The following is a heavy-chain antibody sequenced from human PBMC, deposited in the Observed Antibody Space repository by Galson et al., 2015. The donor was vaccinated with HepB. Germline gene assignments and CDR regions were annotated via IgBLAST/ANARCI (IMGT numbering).Heavy chain of an antibody. CDR3: ARVSRNSSGSYHRRGAFDI. J-gene: IGHJ3*02. CDR2: VFYRGST. V-gene: IGHV4-59*01. CDR1: GGSINSYY. Sequence: LSLTCTVSGGSINSYYWTWIRQSPGKGLVWVGYVFYRGSTDYNPSLKSRATISVDPSKNQFSLKLTSVTAEDTAVYYCARVSRNSSGSYHRRGAFDIWGQGTVVTVSS. D-gene: IGHD3-22*01.